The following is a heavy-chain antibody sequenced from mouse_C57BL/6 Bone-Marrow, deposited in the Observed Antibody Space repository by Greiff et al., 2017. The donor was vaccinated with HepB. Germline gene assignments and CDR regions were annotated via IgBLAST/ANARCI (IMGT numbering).Heavy chain of an antibody. V-gene: IGHV10-3*01. Sequence: EVQLKESGGGLVQPKGSLKLSCAASGFTFTTYAMHWVRQAPGKGLEWVARLRSKSSNYATYYADSVKDRFTISRDDSQSMLYLQMNNLKTEDTAMYYGVRGDGYYEDWYFDVWGTGNTVTVTA. D-gene: IGHD2-3*01. J-gene: IGHJ1*03. CDR3: VRGDGYYEDWYFDV. CDR1: GFTFTTYA. CDR2: LRSKSSNYAT.